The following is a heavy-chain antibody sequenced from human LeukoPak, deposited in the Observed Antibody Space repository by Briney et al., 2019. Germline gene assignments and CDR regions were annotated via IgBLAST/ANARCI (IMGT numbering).Heavy chain of an antibody. CDR3: ARGYCSGGSCGLFDY. Sequence: GGSLRLSCAGSGFSFNNYWMHWVRQAPGKGLVWVSRIHSDGSSTSYADSVKGRFNISRDNAKNTLYLQMNSLRAEDTAVYYCARGYCSGGSCGLFDYWGQGTLVTVSS. V-gene: IGHV3-74*01. D-gene: IGHD2-15*01. J-gene: IGHJ4*02. CDR1: GFSFNNYW. CDR2: IHSDGSST.